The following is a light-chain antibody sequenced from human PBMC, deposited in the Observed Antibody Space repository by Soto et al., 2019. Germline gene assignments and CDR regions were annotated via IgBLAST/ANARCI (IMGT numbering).Light chain of an antibody. V-gene: IGLV1-40*01. CDR3: QSYDSSLSGWL. CDR1: SSNIGAGYN. CDR2: GDS. J-gene: IGLJ3*02. Sequence: QSVLTQPPSVSGAPGQRVTISCTGSSSNIGAGYNVHWYQQVPGTAPKLLIYGDSNRPSGVPDRFSGSKSGTSASLAITGVKAEDEADYYCQSYDSSLSGWLFGGGTKLTVL.